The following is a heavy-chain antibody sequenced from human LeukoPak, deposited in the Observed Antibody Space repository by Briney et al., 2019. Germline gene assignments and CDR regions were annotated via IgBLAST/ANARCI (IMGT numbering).Heavy chain of an antibody. V-gene: IGHV3-7*01. CDR1: GFSFSSYW. CDR2: IKQDGGEK. CDR3: AREGHSNYNY. J-gene: IGHJ4*02. Sequence: PGGSLRLSCAASGFSFSSYWMSWVRQAPGKGPEWVANIKQDGGEKYHVDSVKGRFPISRDNAKNSLYLQMNSLRVEDTAVYYCAREGHSNYNYWGQGTLVTVSS. D-gene: IGHD4-11*01.